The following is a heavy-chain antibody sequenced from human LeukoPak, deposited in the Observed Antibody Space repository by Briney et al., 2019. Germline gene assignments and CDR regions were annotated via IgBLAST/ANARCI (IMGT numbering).Heavy chain of an antibody. CDR3: ANAMVAGGFQYFHH. D-gene: IGHD6-19*01. Sequence: GASVKVSCKPSGYTFTNYAMHWMRQAPGQRLEWMAWINGGNGNTQYSQKFQGRVTITRDTSASTGYMELSGLRSEDTAVHYCANAMVAGGFQYFHHWGQGTLVTVSS. CDR1: GYTFTNYA. V-gene: IGHV1-3*01. J-gene: IGHJ1*01. CDR2: INGGNGNT.